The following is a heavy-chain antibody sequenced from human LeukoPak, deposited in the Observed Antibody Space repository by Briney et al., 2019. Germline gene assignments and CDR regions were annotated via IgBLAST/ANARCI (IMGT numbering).Heavy chain of an antibody. Sequence: KTSETLSLTCTVSGASINSDTYYWGWIRQPPGKGLKWIGTHSRSGSAYYNPSLRSRITMSLDTSENQLSLKLSSVTAADTAVYYCARVRDIRAHYYGSGILGPHWFDPWGQGTLVTVSS. CDR3: ARVRDIRAHYYGSGILGPHWFDP. CDR1: GASINSDTYY. V-gene: IGHV4-39*07. J-gene: IGHJ5*02. CDR2: HSRSGSA. D-gene: IGHD3-10*01.